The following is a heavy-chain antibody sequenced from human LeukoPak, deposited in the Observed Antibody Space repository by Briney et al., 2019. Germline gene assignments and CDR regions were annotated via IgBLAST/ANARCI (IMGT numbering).Heavy chain of an antibody. CDR3: ASRGAYYDSSGYYFAY. V-gene: IGHV4-59*01. D-gene: IGHD3-22*01. CDR2: IYYSGST. Sequence: PSETLSLTCTVSGGSISSYYWSWIRQPPGKGLEWIGYIYYSGSTNYNPSLKSRVTISVDTSKNQFSLKLNSVTAADTAVYYCASRGAYYDSSGYYFAYWGQGTLVTVSS. J-gene: IGHJ4*02. CDR1: GGSISSYY.